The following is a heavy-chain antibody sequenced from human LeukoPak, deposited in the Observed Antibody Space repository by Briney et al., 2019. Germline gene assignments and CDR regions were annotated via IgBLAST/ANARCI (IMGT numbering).Heavy chain of an antibody. CDR2: IYSGGST. Sequence: GGSLRLSCAASGFTVSSNYMSWVRQAPGKGLEWVSVIYSGGSTYYADSVKGRFTISRDNSKNTLYLQMNSLRAEDTAVYYCARDSEGYCSSTSCSYRSGMDVWGQGTTVTVSS. V-gene: IGHV3-53*01. D-gene: IGHD2-2*01. J-gene: IGHJ6*02. CDR1: GFTVSSNY. CDR3: ARDSEGYCSSTSCSYRSGMDV.